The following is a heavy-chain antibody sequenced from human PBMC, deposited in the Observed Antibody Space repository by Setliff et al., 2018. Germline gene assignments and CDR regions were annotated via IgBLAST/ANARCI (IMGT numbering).Heavy chain of an antibody. D-gene: IGHD2-2*01. Sequence: SVKVSCKASGDTFSSSAISWVRQAPGQGLEWMGGIIPIFGTANYAQKFQGRVTMTEDTSTDTAYMELSSLRSEDTAVYYCARVLFHCSSTSCYLDAFDIWGQGTMVTVSS. CDR3: ARVLFHCSSTSCYLDAFDI. J-gene: IGHJ3*02. CDR2: IIPIFGTA. CDR1: GDTFSSSA. V-gene: IGHV1-69*06.